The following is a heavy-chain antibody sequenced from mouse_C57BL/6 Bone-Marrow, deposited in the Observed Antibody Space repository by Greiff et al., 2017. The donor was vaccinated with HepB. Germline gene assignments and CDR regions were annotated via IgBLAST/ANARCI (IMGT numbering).Heavy chain of an antibody. CDR3: ALTGPYYFDY. J-gene: IGHJ2*01. CDR1: GYTFTSYW. V-gene: IGHV1-59*01. D-gene: IGHD4-1*01. Sequence: VQLQQPGAELVRPGTSVKLSCKASGYTFTSYWMHWVKQRPGQGLEWIGVIDPSDSYTNYNQKFKGKATLTVDTSSSTAYMQLSSLTSEDSAVYYCALTGPYYFDYWGQGTTLTVSS. CDR2: IDPSDSYT.